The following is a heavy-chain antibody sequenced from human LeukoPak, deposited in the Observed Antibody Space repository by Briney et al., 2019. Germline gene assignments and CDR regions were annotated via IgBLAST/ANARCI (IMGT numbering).Heavy chain of an antibody. CDR3: ARGGGGSYYHLLDY. V-gene: IGHV3-21*01. CDR2: ISSSSSYI. D-gene: IGHD1-26*01. CDR1: GFTFSSYR. Sequence: GGSLRLSCAASGFTFSSYRMNWVRQAPGKGLEWVSSISSSSSYIYYADSVKGRFTISRDNAKNSLYLQMNSLRAEDTAVYYCARGGGGSYYHLLDYWGQGTLVTVSS. J-gene: IGHJ4*02.